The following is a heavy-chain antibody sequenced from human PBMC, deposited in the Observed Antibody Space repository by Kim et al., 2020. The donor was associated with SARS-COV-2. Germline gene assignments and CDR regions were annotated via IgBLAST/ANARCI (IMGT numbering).Heavy chain of an antibody. Sequence: SETLSLTCTVSGGSISSSSYYWGWIRQPPGKGLEWIGSIYYSGSTYYNPSLKSRVTISVDTSKNQFSLKLSSVTAADTAVYYFARHPTAKVLRLLEWLLFLDHWGQRTLVTVSS. CDR1: GGSISSSSYY. CDR3: ARHPTAKVLRLLEWLLFLDH. D-gene: IGHD3-3*01. CDR2: IYYSGST. V-gene: IGHV4-39*01. J-gene: IGHJ5*02.